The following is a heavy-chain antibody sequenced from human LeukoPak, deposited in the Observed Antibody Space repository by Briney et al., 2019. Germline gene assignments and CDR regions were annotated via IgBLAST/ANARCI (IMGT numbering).Heavy chain of an antibody. J-gene: IGHJ3*02. CDR2: ISGSGGST. V-gene: IGHV3-23*01. CDR3: AKDLRASQWLVTGNAFDI. D-gene: IGHD6-19*01. CDR1: GFTFSSYA. Sequence: GGSLRLSCAASGFTFSSYAMSWVRQAPGKGLEWVSAISGSGGSTYYADSVKGRFTISRDNSKNTLYLQMNSLRAEDTAVYYCAKDLRASQWLVTGNAFDIWGQGTMVTVSS.